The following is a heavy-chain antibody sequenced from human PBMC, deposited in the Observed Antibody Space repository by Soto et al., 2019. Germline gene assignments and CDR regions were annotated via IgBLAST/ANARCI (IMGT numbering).Heavy chain of an antibody. CDR1: GFTFSSYA. Sequence: EVQLLESGGGLVQPGGSLRLSCAASGFTFSSYAMSWVRQAPGTGLEWVSSISGSGGNAYYADSVKGRFTISRDTTTNNLRLLRNSLRDVDTTAYYCAKDDASGSYPPYYYDGMDVWGQGTTVTVS. V-gene: IGHV3-23*01. CDR2: ISGSGGNA. D-gene: IGHD1-26*01. CDR3: AKDDASGSYPPYYYDGMDV. J-gene: IGHJ6*02.